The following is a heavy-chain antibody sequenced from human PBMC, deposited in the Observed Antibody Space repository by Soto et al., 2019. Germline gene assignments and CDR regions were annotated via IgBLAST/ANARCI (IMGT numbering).Heavy chain of an antibody. J-gene: IGHJ6*03. Sequence: KQSQTLSLTCAISGDSVSSNSAAWNWIRQSPSRGLEWLGRTYYRSKWYNDYAVSVKSRITINPDTSKNQFSLQLNSVTPEDTAVYYCAREGPEGLANWGRYYYYDYMDVWGKGTTVTVSS. V-gene: IGHV6-1*01. CDR3: AREGPEGLANWGRYYYYDYMDV. CDR1: GDSVSSNSAA. D-gene: IGHD7-27*01. CDR2: TYYRSKWYN.